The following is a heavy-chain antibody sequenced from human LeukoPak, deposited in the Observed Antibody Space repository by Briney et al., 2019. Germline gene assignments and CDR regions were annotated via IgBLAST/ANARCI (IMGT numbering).Heavy chain of an antibody. CDR3: ASDEGRGYYFDY. J-gene: IGHJ4*02. V-gene: IGHV3-21*01. D-gene: IGHD3-10*01. CDR2: ISSSSSYI. Sequence: PGGSLRLSCAASGFAFSSYSMNWVRQAPGKGLEWVSSISSSSSYIYYADSVKGRFTISRDNVKNSLYLQMNSLRAEDTAVYYCASDEGRGYYFDYWGQGTLVTVSS. CDR1: GFAFSSYS.